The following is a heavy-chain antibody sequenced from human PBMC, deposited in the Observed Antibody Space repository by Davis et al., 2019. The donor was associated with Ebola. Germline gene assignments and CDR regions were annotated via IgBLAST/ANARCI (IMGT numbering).Heavy chain of an antibody. D-gene: IGHD6-6*01. CDR2: INHSGST. Sequence: SETLSLTCAVYGGSFSGYYWSWIRQPPGKGLEWIGEINHSGSTNYNPSLKSRVTISVDTSKNQFSLKLSSVTAADTAVYYCASSSIAAGHYYGMDVWGQGTTVTVSS. CDR1: GGSFSGYY. J-gene: IGHJ6*02. V-gene: IGHV4-34*01. CDR3: ASSSIAAGHYYGMDV.